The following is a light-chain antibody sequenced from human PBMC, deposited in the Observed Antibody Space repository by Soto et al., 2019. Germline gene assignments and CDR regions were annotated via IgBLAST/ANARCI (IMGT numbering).Light chain of an antibody. Sequence: DIQMTQSPSSLSASVGDRVTTTCRASQSISNYLNWYQQKPGKAPKLLIYTASSLQSGVPPRFRGSGSGADFTLTISSLQPEDFATYYCQQSYTTSSITFGQGTRLEIK. CDR3: QQSYTTSSIT. J-gene: IGKJ5*01. CDR2: TAS. CDR1: QSISNY. V-gene: IGKV1-39*01.